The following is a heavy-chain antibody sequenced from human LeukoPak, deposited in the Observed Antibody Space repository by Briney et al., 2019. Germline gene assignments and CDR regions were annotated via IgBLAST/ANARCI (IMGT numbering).Heavy chain of an antibody. Sequence: PGRSLRLSCAASGFTFSSYAMSWVRQAPGKGLEWVSAISGSGGSTYYADSVKGRFTISRDNSKNTLYLQMNSLRAEDTAVYYCAKDLYYYDSSGYYSTFDYWGQGTLVTVSS. V-gene: IGHV3-23*01. CDR2: ISGSGGST. CDR1: GFTFSSYA. CDR3: AKDLYYYDSSGYYSTFDY. J-gene: IGHJ4*02. D-gene: IGHD3-22*01.